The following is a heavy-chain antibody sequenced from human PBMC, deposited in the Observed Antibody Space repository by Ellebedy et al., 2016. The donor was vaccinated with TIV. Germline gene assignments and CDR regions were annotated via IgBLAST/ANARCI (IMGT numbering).Heavy chain of an antibody. V-gene: IGHV4-59*01. CDR1: GGSLNNYF. Sequence: SETLSLTXTVSGGSLNNYFWSWIRQPPGKGLGWIGYIYYSGNTNYNPSLKSRVTMSVDTSRNQLSLRLISVTAADTAVYYCARTRGGIVRGIDYWGQGILVTVSS. J-gene: IGHJ4*02. CDR2: IYYSGNT. CDR3: ARTRGGIVRGIDY. D-gene: IGHD3-10*01.